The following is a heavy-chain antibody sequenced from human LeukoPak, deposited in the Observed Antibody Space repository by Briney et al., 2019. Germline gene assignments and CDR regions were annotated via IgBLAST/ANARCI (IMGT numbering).Heavy chain of an antibody. D-gene: IGHD7-27*01. J-gene: IGHJ4*02. V-gene: IGHV3-30-3*01. CDR1: GFSFTNYD. Sequence: GGSLRLPCVASGFSFTNYDIHWVRQAPGRGLEWVAVTSLDGSNKLYTDTVRGRFIISRDNSKNTVYLQMDSLRAEDTAVYYCARDLTLGKPDYFDHWGQGTLVTVSS. CDR2: TSLDGSNK. CDR3: ARDLTLGKPDYFDH.